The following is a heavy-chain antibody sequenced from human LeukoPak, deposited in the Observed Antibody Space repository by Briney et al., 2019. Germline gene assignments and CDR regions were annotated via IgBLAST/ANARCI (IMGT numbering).Heavy chain of an antibody. CDR3: AREIRGYSYGYGRDTGALDY. J-gene: IGHJ4*02. Sequence: GGSLRLSCAASGFTYSSYGMHWVRQAPGKGLEWVAVIWYDGSNKYYADSVKGRFTISRDNSKNTLYLQMNSLRAEDTAVYYCAREIRGYSYGYGRDTGALDYWGQGTLVTVSS. CDR1: GFTYSSYG. D-gene: IGHD5-18*01. CDR2: IWYDGSNK. V-gene: IGHV3-33*01.